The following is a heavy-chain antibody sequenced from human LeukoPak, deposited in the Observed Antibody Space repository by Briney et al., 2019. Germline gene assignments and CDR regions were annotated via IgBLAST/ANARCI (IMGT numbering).Heavy chain of an antibody. CDR1: GGSFSGYY. V-gene: IGHV4-34*01. D-gene: IGHD3-3*01. CDR2: INHSGST. Sequence: PSETLSLTCAVYGGSFSGYYWSWIRQPPGKGLEWIGEINHSGSTNYNPSLKSRVTISVDTSKNQFSLKLSSVTAADTAVYYCARGQIEYYDFWSGYPTMTYYYYGMDVWGQGTTVTVSS. CDR3: ARGQIEYYDFWSGYPTMTYYYYGMDV. J-gene: IGHJ6*02.